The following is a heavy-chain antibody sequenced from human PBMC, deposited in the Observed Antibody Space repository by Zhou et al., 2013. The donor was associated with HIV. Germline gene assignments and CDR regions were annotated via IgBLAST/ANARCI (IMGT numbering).Heavy chain of an antibody. D-gene: IGHD2-15*01. V-gene: IGHV1-18*01. CDR1: GYTFNRYD. Sequence: QVRLVQSGDEVKKPGASVKVSCKTTGYTFNRYDVSWVRQAPGQGLEWMGWISAYNGNTNYAQKIQGRVTMTTDTSTSTAYMELRSLRSDDTAVYYCARDLDCSGGSCYPAYYYYGMDVVGQGTTVTVSS. J-gene: IGHJ6*02. CDR2: ISAYNGNT. CDR3: ARDLDCSGGSCYPAYYYYGMDV.